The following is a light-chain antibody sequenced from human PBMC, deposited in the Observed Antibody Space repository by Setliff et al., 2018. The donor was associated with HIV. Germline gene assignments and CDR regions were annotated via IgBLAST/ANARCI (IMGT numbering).Light chain of an antibody. Sequence: VTQEPSLTVSPGGTVTLTCASSTGAVTSGNFPSWFQQKPGQAPRALIYSSSKKHSWTPARFSGSLLGCKAALTLSGVQPEDEADYYCLLYYGTFYVFGSGTKVTVL. J-gene: IGLJ1*01. CDR1: TGAVTSGNF. V-gene: IGLV7-43*01. CDR3: LLYYGTFYV. CDR2: SSS.